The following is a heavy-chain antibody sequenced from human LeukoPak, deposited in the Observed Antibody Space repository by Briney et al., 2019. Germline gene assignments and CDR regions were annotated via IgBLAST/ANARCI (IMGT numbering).Heavy chain of an antibody. Sequence: GEPLEISGQGSGSRFTSYWIGGVRQMPGKGLEWMGIIYPGDSDTRYSPSFQGQVTISADKSISTAYLQWSSLKASDTSMYYCARQKTVIDAFDIWGQGTMVTVSS. D-gene: IGHD4-17*01. J-gene: IGHJ3*02. CDR1: GSRFTSYW. V-gene: IGHV5-51*01. CDR2: IYPGDSDT. CDR3: ARQKTVIDAFDI.